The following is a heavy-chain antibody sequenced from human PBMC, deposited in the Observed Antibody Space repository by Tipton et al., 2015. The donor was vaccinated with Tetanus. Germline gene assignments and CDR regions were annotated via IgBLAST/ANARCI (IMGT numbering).Heavy chain of an antibody. V-gene: IGHV3-7*03. D-gene: IGHD1-1*01. Sequence: SLRLSCAASGFTLSTYWMSWVRQAPGKGLEWVASIKQDGSEKYYVDSVKGRFTISRDNAKNSLHLQMNSLGPEDTAVYYCTKDVNWNLRYFQHWGQGTVVTVSS. J-gene: IGHJ1*01. CDR2: IKQDGSEK. CDR3: TKDVNWNLRYFQH. CDR1: GFTLSTYW.